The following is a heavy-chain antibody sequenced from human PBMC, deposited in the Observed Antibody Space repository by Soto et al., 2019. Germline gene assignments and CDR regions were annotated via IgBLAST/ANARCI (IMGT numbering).Heavy chain of an antibody. CDR1: GFTFTDYA. CDR3: TKNPRPICGGDCYAEY. Sequence: EVQLLASGGGLVQPGGSLRLSCAASGFTFTDYALTWVRQTPRKGLEWVSSINGRGGGTDYADSVKGRFTISRDNSKNLVFLQMNSLGVEDAAIYYCTKNPRPICGGDCYAEYWGQGTLVTVSP. J-gene: IGHJ4*02. D-gene: IGHD2-21*02. CDR2: INGRGGGT. V-gene: IGHV3-23*01.